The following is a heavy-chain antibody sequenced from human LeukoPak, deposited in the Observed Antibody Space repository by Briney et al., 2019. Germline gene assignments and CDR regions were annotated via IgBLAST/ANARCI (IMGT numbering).Heavy chain of an antibody. CDR3: ATVHIGFMVRGVIITLIPRGFDY. D-gene: IGHD3-10*01. CDR1: GYTLTELS. V-gene: IGHV1-24*01. CDR2: FDPEDGET. J-gene: IGHJ4*02. Sequence: GASVKVSCKVSGYTLTELSMHWVRQAPGKGLEWMGGFDPEDGETIYAQKFQGRVTMTEDTSTDTAYMELSSLRSEDTAVYYCATVHIGFMVRGVIITLIPRGFDYWGQGTLVTVSS.